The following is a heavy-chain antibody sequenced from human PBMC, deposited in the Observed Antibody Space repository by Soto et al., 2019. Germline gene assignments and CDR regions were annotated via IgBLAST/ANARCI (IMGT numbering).Heavy chain of an antibody. Sequence: GGSLRLSCAASGFTFSSYWMSWVRQAPGKGLEWVANIKQDGSEKYYVDSVKGRFTISRDNAKNSLYLQMNSLRAEDTAVCYCARARVRSGYYYDSSGYYGLWGRGTLVTVSS. D-gene: IGHD3-22*01. CDR3: ARARVRSGYYYDSSGYYGL. J-gene: IGHJ2*01. CDR1: GFTFSSYW. CDR2: IKQDGSEK. V-gene: IGHV3-7*01.